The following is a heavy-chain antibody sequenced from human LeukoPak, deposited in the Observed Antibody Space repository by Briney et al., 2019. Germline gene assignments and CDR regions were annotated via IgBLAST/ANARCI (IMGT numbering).Heavy chain of an antibody. CDR3: ARDLTVTTGRYYYGMDV. J-gene: IGHJ6*02. CDR2: IWYDGSNK. V-gene: IGHV3-33*01. CDR1: GFTFSSYC. D-gene: IGHD4-17*01. Sequence: GRSLRLSCAASGFTFSSYCMHWVRQAPGKGLEWVAVIWYDGSNKYYADSVKGRFTISRDNSKNTLYLQMNGLRAEDTAVYYCARDLTVTTGRYYYGMDVWGQGTTVTVSS.